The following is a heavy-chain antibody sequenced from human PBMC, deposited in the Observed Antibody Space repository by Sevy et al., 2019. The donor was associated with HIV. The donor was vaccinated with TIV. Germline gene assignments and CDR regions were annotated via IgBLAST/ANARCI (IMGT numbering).Heavy chain of an antibody. CDR3: AKVYRRAVADYFDY. V-gene: IGHV3-23*01. Sequence: GESLKTSCAASGFTFSSYAMSWVRQAPGKGLEWVSAISGSGGSTYYADSVKGRFTISRDNSKNTLYLQMNSLRAEDTAVYYCAKVYRRAVADYFDYWGQGTLVTVSS. CDR1: GFTFSSYA. J-gene: IGHJ4*02. D-gene: IGHD6-19*01. CDR2: ISGSGGST.